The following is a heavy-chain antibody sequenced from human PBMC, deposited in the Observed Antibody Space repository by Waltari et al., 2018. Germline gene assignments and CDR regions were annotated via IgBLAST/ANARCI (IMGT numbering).Heavy chain of an antibody. D-gene: IGHD6-13*01. Sequence: QVQLQESGPGLVKPSETLSLTCAVSGYSISSGYYWGWIRQPPGKGLEWIGSIYHSGSTYYTPSLKSRVTISVDTSKNQFSLKLSSVTAADTAVYYCATQGGYSSSSNWFDPWGQGTLVTVSS. CDR3: ATQGGYSSSSNWFDP. CDR2: IYHSGST. CDR1: GYSISSGYY. J-gene: IGHJ5*02. V-gene: IGHV4-38-2*01.